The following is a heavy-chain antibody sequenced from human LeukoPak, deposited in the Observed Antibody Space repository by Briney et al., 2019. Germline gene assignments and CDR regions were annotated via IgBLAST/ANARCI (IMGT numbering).Heavy chain of an antibody. J-gene: IGHJ1*01. CDR3: ARHLYGYSSGLEYFQH. V-gene: IGHV3-7*01. CDR1: GFTFSSYW. Sequence: RAGGSLRLSCAASGFTFSSYWMNWVRQGPGKGLEGVTNINQDGSERYYVDSVKGRFTISRDNAKNSLYLQMNSLRAEDTAVYYCARHLYGYSSGLEYFQHWGQGTLVTVSS. D-gene: IGHD6-19*01. CDR2: INQDGSER.